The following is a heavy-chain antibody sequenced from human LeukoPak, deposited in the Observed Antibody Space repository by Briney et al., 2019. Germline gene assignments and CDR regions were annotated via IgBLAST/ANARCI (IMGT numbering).Heavy chain of an antibody. CDR1: GYSFIGYY. J-gene: IGHJ4*02. CDR2: INPNSGGA. V-gene: IGHV1-2*02. D-gene: IGHD3-16*01. Sequence: ASVKVSFKASGYSFIGYYMHWVRQAPGQGLEWVGWINPNSGGAIYVQKFQGRVTMTRDTSITTVYMELSSLKSDDTAVYYCARAYYDASSNYIDYWGQGTLVTVSS. CDR3: ARAYYDASSNYIDY.